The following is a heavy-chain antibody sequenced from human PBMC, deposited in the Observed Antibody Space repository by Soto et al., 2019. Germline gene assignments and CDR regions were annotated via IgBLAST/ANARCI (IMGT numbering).Heavy chain of an antibody. CDR1: GGPISSGGYY. Sequence: SETLSLTCTVSGGPISSGGYYWSWIRQHPGKGLEWIGYIYYSGSTYYNPSLKSRVTISVDTSKNQFSLKLSSVTAADTAVYYCARELETYYYGSGTEGNWFDPWGQGTLVTVSS. CDR2: IYYSGST. J-gene: IGHJ5*02. V-gene: IGHV4-31*03. CDR3: ARELETYYYGSGTEGNWFDP. D-gene: IGHD3-10*01.